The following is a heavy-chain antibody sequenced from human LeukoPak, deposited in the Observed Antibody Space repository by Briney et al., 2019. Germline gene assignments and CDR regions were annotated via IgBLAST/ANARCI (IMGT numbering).Heavy chain of an antibody. J-gene: IGHJ5*02. Sequence: GGSLRLSCAASGFTFSSYWMSWVRQAPGKGLEWVANIKQDGSEKYYVDSVKGRFTISRDNAKNSLYLQMNSLRAEDTAVYYCARDMGYYGSGSYFGGMMFDPWGQGTLVTVSS. CDR1: GFTFSSYW. D-gene: IGHD3-10*01. CDR2: IKQDGSEK. V-gene: IGHV3-7*01. CDR3: ARDMGYYGSGSYFGGMMFDP.